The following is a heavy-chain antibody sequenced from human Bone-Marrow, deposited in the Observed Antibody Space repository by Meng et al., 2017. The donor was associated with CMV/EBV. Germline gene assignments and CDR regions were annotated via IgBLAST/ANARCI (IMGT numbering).Heavy chain of an antibody. V-gene: IGHV4-34*01. J-gene: IGHJ3*02. CDR2: INHSGST. CDR3: ARLTPLYCTNYACYHAFDI. D-gene: IGHD4-11*01. CDR1: GGSFSGYY. Sequence: SETLSLTCAVYGGSFSGYYWSWIRQPPGKGLEWIGEINHSGSTNYNPSLKSRVSISVDTSKNQFSLKLSSVTAADTAMYYFARLTPLYCTNYACYHAFDIWGQGTMVTVSS.